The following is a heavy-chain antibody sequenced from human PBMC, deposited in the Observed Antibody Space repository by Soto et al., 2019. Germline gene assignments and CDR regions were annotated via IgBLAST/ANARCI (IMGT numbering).Heavy chain of an antibody. CDR1: GGTFSSYA. J-gene: IGHJ5*02. CDR2: IIPIFGTA. Sequence: QVPLVQSGAEVKKPGSSVKVSCKASGGTFSSYAISWVRQAPGQGLEWMGGIIPIFGTANYAQKFQGRVTITADESTSTAYMELSSLRSEDTAVYYCARWETVEMATIRNNWFDPWGQGTLVTVSS. V-gene: IGHV1-69*01. CDR3: ARWETVEMATIRNNWFDP. D-gene: IGHD5-12*01.